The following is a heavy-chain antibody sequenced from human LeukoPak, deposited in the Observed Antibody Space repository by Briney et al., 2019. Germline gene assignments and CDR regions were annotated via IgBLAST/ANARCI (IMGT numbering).Heavy chain of an antibody. J-gene: IGHJ4*02. CDR3: ARGRRALDY. CDR2: MNPNSGNT. CDR1: GYTLTSYD. V-gene: IGHV1-8*01. Sequence: ASVKVSRMASGYTLTSYDINWVRPATGRGLEWMGWMNPNSGNTGYAQKFQDRVTMTRNTSISTAYMELSSLRSEDTAVYYCARGRRALDYWGQGTLVTVSS.